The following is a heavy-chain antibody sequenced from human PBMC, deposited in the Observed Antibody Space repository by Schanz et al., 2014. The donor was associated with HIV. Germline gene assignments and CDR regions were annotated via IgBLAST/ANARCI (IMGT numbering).Heavy chain of an antibody. CDR3: ARGPKWEGLMDV. CDR2: IDHTGTT. J-gene: IGHJ6*02. D-gene: IGHD1-26*01. Sequence: EVQLVESGGGLVQPGGSLRLSCAASGFSATNYYISWVRQAPGKGLEWVSLIDHTGTTYYADSVKGRFTISRDNANNSLLLQMESLRAEDSAVYYCARGPKWEGLMDVWGQGTTVIVSS. CDR1: GFSATNYY. V-gene: IGHV3-66*01.